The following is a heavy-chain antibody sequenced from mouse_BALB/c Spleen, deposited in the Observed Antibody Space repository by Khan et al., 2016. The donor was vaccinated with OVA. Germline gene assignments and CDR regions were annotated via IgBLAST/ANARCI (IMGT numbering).Heavy chain of an antibody. D-gene: IGHD2-14*01. V-gene: IGHV1-4*01. CDR2: INPSSGYT. J-gene: IGHJ2*01. Sequence: QVQLQQSGAELARPGASVKMSCKASGYTFTNYTMHWVKQRPGQGLEWIGYINPSSGYTNYNQTFKDKATLTADKSSSTAYMQLTSLTSEDSAVYYCVRNPDHAYVLDCWGQGTTVTVSS. CDR3: VRNPDHAYVLDC. CDR1: GYTFTNYT.